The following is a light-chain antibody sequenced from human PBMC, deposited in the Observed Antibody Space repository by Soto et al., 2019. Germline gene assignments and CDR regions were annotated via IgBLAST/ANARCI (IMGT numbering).Light chain of an antibody. CDR1: QSISSN. Sequence: EIVMTQSPATLSVSPGERATLSYRASQSISSNLAWYQQKPGQAPRLLIYGASTRATGIPARFSGSGSGTEFTLTISSLQSEDFAVYYCQQYNNWPPPFGQGTRLEIK. V-gene: IGKV3-15*01. J-gene: IGKJ5*01. CDR2: GAS. CDR3: QQYNNWPPP.